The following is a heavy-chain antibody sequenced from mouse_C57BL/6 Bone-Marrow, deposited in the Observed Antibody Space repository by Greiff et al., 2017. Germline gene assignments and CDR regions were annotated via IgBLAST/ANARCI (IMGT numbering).Heavy chain of an antibody. CDR2: IDPSDSYT. V-gene: IGHV1-50*01. Sequence: VQLQQPGAELVKPGASVKLSCKASGYTFTSYWMQWVKQRPGQGLEWIGEIDPSDSYTNYNQKFKGKATLTVDTSSSTAYMQLSSLTSEDSAVYYCAREGRLLHGFDYWGQGTTLTVSS. J-gene: IGHJ2*01. D-gene: IGHD2-3*01. CDR1: GYTFTSYW. CDR3: AREGRLLHGFDY.